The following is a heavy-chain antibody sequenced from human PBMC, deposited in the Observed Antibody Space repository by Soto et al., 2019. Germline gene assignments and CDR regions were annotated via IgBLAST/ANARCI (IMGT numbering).Heavy chain of an antibody. CDR1: GYTFTIYG. Sequence: QVQLVQSGGEVKKPGASVKVSCKASGYTFTIYGINWVRQAPGQGLEWMGWISPDNGNTNYAQKLQGRVTMTTDTSTSTAYMELRSLRSDDTAVYYCASALGYSGYAGMDVWGQGTTVTGSS. CDR3: ASALGYSGYAGMDV. CDR2: ISPDNGNT. J-gene: IGHJ6*02. V-gene: IGHV1-18*01. D-gene: IGHD5-12*01.